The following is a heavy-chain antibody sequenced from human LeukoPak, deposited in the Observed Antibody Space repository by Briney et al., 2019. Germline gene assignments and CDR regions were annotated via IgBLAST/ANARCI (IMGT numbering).Heavy chain of an antibody. D-gene: IGHD5-24*01. J-gene: IGHJ5*02. CDR3: AREKRVRDGYNYNWFDP. Sequence: SETLSLTCTVSGGSISSSSYYWGWIRQPPGKGLEWIGSIYYSGSTYYNPSLKSRVTISVDTSKNQFSLKLSSVTAADTAVYYCAREKRVRDGYNYNWFDPWGQGTLVTISS. CDR1: GGSISSSSYY. CDR2: IYYSGST. V-gene: IGHV4-39*07.